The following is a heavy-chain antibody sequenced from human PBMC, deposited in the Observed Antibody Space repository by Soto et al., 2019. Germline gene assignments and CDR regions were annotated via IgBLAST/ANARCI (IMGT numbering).Heavy chain of an antibody. CDR3: AKRYGSGSYRDFNSYYGMDI. V-gene: IGHV3-23*01. CDR1: RFAVRNYG. J-gene: IGHJ6*02. CDR2: ISPTGEQR. Sequence: GGALRLCFAASRFAVRNYGMSWVRQGPGKGLEWVSGISPTGEQRFYVDSVKGRFFISRDNSQNTLSLEMSNLRADDTAVYYCAKRYGSGSYRDFNSYYGMDIWGQGTSVTVSS. D-gene: IGHD3-10*01.